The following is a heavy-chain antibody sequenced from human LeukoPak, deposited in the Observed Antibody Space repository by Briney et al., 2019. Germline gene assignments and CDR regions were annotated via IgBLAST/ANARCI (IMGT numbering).Heavy chain of an antibody. D-gene: IGHD5-12*01. CDR1: GFTFSSYA. CDR3: AKCIVATNYYYYYMDV. J-gene: IGHJ6*03. V-gene: IGHV3-23*01. CDR2: ISGSGGST. Sequence: GGSLRLSCAASGFTFSSYAMTWVRQAPGKGLEWVSAISGSGGSTYYADSVTGRFTISRDNSKNTLYLQMNSLRAEDTAVYYCAKCIVATNYYYYYMDVWGKGTTVTVSS.